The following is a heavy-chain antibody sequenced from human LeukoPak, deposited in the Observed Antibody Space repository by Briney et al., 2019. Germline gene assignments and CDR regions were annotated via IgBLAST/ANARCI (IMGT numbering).Heavy chain of an antibody. Sequence: SETLSLTCTVSGGSISSYYWSWIRRPPGKGLEWIGYIYTSGSTNYNPSLKSRVTISVDTSKNQFSLKLSSVTAADTAVYYCARQWSLRHHYFDYWGQGTLVTVSS. CDR3: ARQWSLRHHYFDY. V-gene: IGHV4-4*09. CDR1: GGSISSYY. J-gene: IGHJ4*02. CDR2: IYTSGST. D-gene: IGHD2-15*01.